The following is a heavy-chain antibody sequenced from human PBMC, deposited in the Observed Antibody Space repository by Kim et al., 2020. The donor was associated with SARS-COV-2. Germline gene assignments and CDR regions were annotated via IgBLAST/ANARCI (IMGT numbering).Heavy chain of an antibody. D-gene: IGHD4-17*01. J-gene: IGHJ4*02. CDR1: GFTFSSYG. CDR2: ISYDGSNK. V-gene: IGHV3-33*05. CDR3: ARGGPNYGGFFDY. Sequence: GGSLRLSCAASGFTFSSYGMHWVRQAPGKGLEWVALISYDGSNKYYADSVKGRFTIFRDNSKDTLYLQMNSLRAEDKAVYYCARGGPNYGGFFDYWGQGTLVTVSS.